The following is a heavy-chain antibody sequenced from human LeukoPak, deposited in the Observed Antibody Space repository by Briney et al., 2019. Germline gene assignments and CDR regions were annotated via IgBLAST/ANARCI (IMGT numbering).Heavy chain of an antibody. J-gene: IGHJ3*02. V-gene: IGHV3-15*01. CDR2: IKSKTDGGTT. Sequence: PGVSLRLSCAASGFTFSNAWMSWVRQAPGKGLEWVGRIKSKTDGGTTDYAAPVKGRFTISRDDSKNTLYLQMNSLKTEDTAVYYCTTARYSGSYYWSGDAFDIWGQGTMVTLSS. CDR1: GFTFSNAW. CDR3: TTARYSGSYYWSGDAFDI. D-gene: IGHD1-26*01.